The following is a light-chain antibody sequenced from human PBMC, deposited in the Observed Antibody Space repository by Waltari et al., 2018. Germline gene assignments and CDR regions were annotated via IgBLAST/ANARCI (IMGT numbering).Light chain of an antibody. J-gene: IGKJ1*01. CDR3: QQYRSDSPT. Sequence: DIQLTQSPSTLSASIGDKVTITCRPSRSVDTWLAWYQQRPGTPPKFLIYDASSLENGVPSRFSGSGSGTEFTLSITSLQPDDFATYYCQQYRSDSPTFGQGTKVEMK. CDR2: DAS. CDR1: RSVDTW. V-gene: IGKV1-5*01.